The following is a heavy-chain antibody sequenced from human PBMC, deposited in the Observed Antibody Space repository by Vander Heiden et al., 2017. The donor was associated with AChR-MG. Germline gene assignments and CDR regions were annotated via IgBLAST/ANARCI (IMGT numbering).Heavy chain of an antibody. V-gene: IGHV2-26*01. D-gene: IGHD3-3*01. CDR2: IFSNDEK. Sequence: QVTLKESGPVLVKPTETLTLTCTVSGFSLSNARMGVSWIRQPPGKALEWLAHIFSNDEKSYSTSLKSRLTISKDTSKSQVVITMTNMETVDTATYYCARVRGSFWSAEYHDYWGQGTLVTVSS. J-gene: IGHJ4*02. CDR1: GFSLSNARMG. CDR3: ARVRGSFWSAEYHDY.